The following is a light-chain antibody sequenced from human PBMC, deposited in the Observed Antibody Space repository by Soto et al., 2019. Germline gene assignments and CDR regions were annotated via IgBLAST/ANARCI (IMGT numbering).Light chain of an antibody. V-gene: IGKV3-20*01. CDR2: GVS. CDR3: QQYVTSPYI. Sequence: DIVLTQSPGTLSLSPGERATLSCRASQSISSSYLAWYQQKPGQAPRLLIHGVSTRATGIPDRLSGSGSGTDFTLTISRLEPEDFAVYYCQQYVTSPYIFGQGTKLEIK. CDR1: QSISSSY. J-gene: IGKJ2*01.